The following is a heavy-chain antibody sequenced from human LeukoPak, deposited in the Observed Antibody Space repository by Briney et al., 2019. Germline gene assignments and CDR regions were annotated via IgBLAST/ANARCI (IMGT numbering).Heavy chain of an antibody. CDR2: MSYSGNT. V-gene: IGHV4-59*01. D-gene: IGHD6-6*01. CDR1: GGSISSDY. CDR3: ARFTKYSSSVDV. Sequence: SETLSLTCTVSGGSISSDYWSWIRQPPGKGLEWIGYMSYSGNTNYNPSLKSRVTISGDTSKNQFSLKLSSVTAADTAVYYCARFTKYSSSVDVWGKGTTVTVSS. J-gene: IGHJ6*04.